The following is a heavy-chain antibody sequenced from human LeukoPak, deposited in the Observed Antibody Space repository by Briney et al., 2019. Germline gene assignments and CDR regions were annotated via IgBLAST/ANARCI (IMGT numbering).Heavy chain of an antibody. CDR2: IYSGGST. D-gene: IGHD1-7*01. J-gene: IGHJ4*02. CDR1: GFTVSSNY. V-gene: IGHV3-53*01. CDR3: AGTGTTGRGLFDY. Sequence: PGGSLRLSCAASGFTVSSNYMSWVRQAPGKGLEWVSVIYSGGSTYYADSVKGRFTISRDNSKNTLYLQMNSLRAEDTAVYYCAGTGTTGRGLFDYWGQGTLVTVSS.